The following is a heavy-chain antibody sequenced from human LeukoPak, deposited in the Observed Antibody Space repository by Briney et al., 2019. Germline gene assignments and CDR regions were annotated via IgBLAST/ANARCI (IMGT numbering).Heavy chain of an antibody. CDR1: GYTFTSYG. CDR2: ISAYNGNT. D-gene: IGHD4-17*01. V-gene: IGHV1-18*01. J-gene: IGHJ4*02. CDR3: ARKLSRRDYGALDFDY. Sequence: GASVKGSCKASGYTFTSYGISWVRQAPGQGLEWMGWISAYNGNTNYAQKLQGRVTMTTDTSTSTAYMELRSLRSDDTAAYYCARKLSRRDYGALDFDYWGQGTLVTVSS.